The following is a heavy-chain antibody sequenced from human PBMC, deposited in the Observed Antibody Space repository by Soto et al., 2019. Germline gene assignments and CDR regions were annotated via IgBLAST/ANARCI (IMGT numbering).Heavy chain of an antibody. CDR3: ARGGGCIGGSCNLDY. J-gene: IGHJ4*02. V-gene: IGHV3-48*01. D-gene: IGHD2-15*01. Sequence: EVQLVESGGGLVQPGGSLRLSCAASGFTFSSYSINWVRQAPGKGLEWVSYISSSSSTIYYADSVKGRFTISRDNAEKSLELLMNSLRAEDTAGYYCARGGGCIGGSCNLDYLGQGTLVTVSS. CDR1: GFTFSSYS. CDR2: ISSSSSTI.